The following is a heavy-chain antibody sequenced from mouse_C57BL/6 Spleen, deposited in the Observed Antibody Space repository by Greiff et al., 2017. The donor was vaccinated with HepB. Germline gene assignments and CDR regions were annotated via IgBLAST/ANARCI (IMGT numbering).Heavy chain of an antibody. CDR2: IDPETGGT. D-gene: IGHD1-1*01. Sequence: ESGAELVRPGASVTLSCKASGYTFTDYEMHWVKQTPVHGLEWIGAIDPETGGTAYNQKFKGKAILTADKSSSTAYMELRSLTSEDSAVYYCTRDFTTVVTRYFDYWGQGTTLTVSS. CDR3: TRDFTTVVTRYFDY. V-gene: IGHV1-15*01. J-gene: IGHJ2*01. CDR1: GYTFTDYE.